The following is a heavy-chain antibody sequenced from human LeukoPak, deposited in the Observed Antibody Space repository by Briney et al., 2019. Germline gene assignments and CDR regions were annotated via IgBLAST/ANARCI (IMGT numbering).Heavy chain of an antibody. CDR2: MNPSGGST. Sequence: ASVKVSCKASGYTFTSYYTHWVRQAPGQGLDWMGIMNPSGGSTSYAQKFQGRVTMTRDTSTSTVYMELSSLRSEDTAVYYCARGIKLSTRYSSSRGNPYYFDYWGQGTLVTVSS. J-gene: IGHJ4*02. D-gene: IGHD6-13*01. CDR1: GYTFTSYY. CDR3: ARGIKLSTRYSSSRGNPYYFDY. V-gene: IGHV1-46*01.